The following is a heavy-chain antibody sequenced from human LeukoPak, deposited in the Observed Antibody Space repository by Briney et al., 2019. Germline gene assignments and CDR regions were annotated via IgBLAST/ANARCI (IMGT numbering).Heavy chain of an antibody. V-gene: IGHV1-2*02. J-gene: IGHJ4*02. D-gene: IGHD6-19*01. CDR1: GYTFTGYY. CDR3: ARESIAVAGTLS. CDR2: INPNSGGT. Sequence: ASVKVSCKASGYTFTGYYMHWVRQAPGQGLEWMGWINPNSGGTNYAQKFQGRVTMTRDTSISTAYMELSRLRSDDTAVYYCARESIAVAGTLSWGQGTLVTVSS.